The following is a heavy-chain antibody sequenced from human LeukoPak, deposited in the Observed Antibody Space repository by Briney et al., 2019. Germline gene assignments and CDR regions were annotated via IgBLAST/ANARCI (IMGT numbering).Heavy chain of an antibody. CDR1: GFTFSSYV. CDR2: ISSNGGST. Sequence: GGSLRLSCAASGFTFSSYVMYWVRQAPGKGLEYVSAISSNGGSTYYANSVKGRFTISRDNSKNMLYLQMGSLRAEDMAVYYCARESGGDYTFDYWGQGTLVTVSS. CDR3: ARESGGDYTFDY. J-gene: IGHJ4*02. D-gene: IGHD4-17*01. V-gene: IGHV3-64*01.